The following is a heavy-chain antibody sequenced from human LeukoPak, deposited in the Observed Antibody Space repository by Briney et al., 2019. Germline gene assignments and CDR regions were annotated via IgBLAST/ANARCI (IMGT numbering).Heavy chain of an antibody. J-gene: IGHJ4*02. CDR3: ARDLVTQIIDY. CDR1: GFTFSSYE. Sequence: RGSLRLSCAASGFTFSSYEMNWVRQAPGKGLEWVSYISSSGSTIYYADSVKGRFTISRDNAKNSLYLQMNSLRAEDTAVYYCARDLVTQIIDYWGQGTLVTVSS. D-gene: IGHD3-9*01. V-gene: IGHV3-48*03. CDR2: ISSSGSTI.